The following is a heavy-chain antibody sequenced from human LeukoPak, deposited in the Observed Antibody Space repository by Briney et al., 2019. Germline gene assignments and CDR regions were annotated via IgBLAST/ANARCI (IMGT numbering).Heavy chain of an antibody. V-gene: IGHV1-69*13. D-gene: IGHD2-21*01. CDR1: GGTFSSYA. CDR3: AREAYCGGDCYSVAYFDY. J-gene: IGHJ4*02. Sequence: EASVKVSCKASGGTFSSYAISWVRQAPGQGLEWMGGIIPIFGTANYAQKFQGRVTITADESTSTAYMELSSLRSEDTAVYYCAREAYCGGDCYSVAYFDYWGQGTLVTVS. CDR2: IIPIFGTA.